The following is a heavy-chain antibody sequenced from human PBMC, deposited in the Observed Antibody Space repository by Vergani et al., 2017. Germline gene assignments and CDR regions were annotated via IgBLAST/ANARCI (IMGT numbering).Heavy chain of an antibody. CDR2: LRYDGTTK. J-gene: IGHJ4*02. V-gene: IGHV3-30*02. D-gene: IGHD3-22*01. CDR3: AGPQGTSAYYYGGFDY. CDR1: GFSFGSYG. Sequence: QVQLVESGGGVVQPGGSLRLSCAASGFSFGSYGMHWVRVRQAPGKGLEWLAYLRYDGTTKQYADSVKGRFTISRDNSKNTLYLQMDSLRPEDTAMFYCAGPQGTSAYYYGGFDYWGQGILVTVSS.